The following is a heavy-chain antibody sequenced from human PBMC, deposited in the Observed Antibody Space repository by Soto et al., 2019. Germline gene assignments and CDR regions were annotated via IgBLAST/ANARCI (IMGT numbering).Heavy chain of an antibody. CDR3: ARAGGYSYGYWFDP. J-gene: IGHJ5*02. V-gene: IGHV4-30-2*01. CDR2: IYHSGST. Sequence: QLQLQESGSGLVKPSQTLSLTCAVSGGSISSGGYSWSWIRQPPGKGLEWIGYIYHSGSTYYNPSLKSRVTISVDRSKNQFSLKLSSVTAAETAVYYCARAGGYSYGYWFDPWGQGTLVTVSS. CDR1: GGSISSGGYS. D-gene: IGHD5-18*01.